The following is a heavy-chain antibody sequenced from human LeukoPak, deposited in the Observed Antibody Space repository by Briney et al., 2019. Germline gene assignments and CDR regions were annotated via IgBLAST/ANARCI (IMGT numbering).Heavy chain of an antibody. V-gene: IGHV4-59*01. CDR2: IYYSGST. CDR3: ARFTPQGYGWGGYNRFDP. J-gene: IGHJ5*02. Sequence: SETLSLTCTVSGGSISSYYWNWIRQPPGKGLEWIGYIYYSGSTNYNPSLKSRVTISLDTSKNQFSLNLTSVTAADTAVYYCARFTPQGYGWGGYNRFDPWGQGALVTVSS. CDR1: GGSISSYY. D-gene: IGHD3-16*01.